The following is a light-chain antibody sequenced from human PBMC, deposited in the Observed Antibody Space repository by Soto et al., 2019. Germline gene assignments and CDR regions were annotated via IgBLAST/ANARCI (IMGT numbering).Light chain of an antibody. J-gene: IGKJ5*01. V-gene: IGKV1-12*01. CDR2: AAS. CDR3: QQASSFPLT. CDR1: QSITSW. Sequence: DIQITQSPSTLSASVGDRVTISCRASQSITSWLAWYQQKPGKAPNLLIYAASSLQSGVPSRFSGSASGTYFTLTISSLQPEDFATYYCQQASSFPLTFGQGTRLEIK.